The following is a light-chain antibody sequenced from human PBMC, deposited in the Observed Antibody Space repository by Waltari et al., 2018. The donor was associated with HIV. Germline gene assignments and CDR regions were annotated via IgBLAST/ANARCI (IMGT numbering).Light chain of an antibody. CDR1: CSDAGSYNL. CDR3: CSYAGSSTLI. V-gene: IGLV2-23*02. J-gene: IGLJ2*01. Sequence: QSALTQPASVSGSPGQSITISCTGTCSDAGSYNLVPWYQQHPVKIPKLIIYEVSERPSGVSFRFSGSKAGGTASMTISGRQGKDETDYYCCSYAGSSTLIFGGGTKLTVL. CDR2: EVS.